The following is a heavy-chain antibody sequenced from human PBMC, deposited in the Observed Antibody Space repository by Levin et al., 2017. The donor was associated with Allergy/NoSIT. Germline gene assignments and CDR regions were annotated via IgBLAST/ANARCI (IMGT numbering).Heavy chain of an antibody. CDR3: ARGDTIFGGGMDV. V-gene: IGHV3-48*03. D-gene: IGHD3-3*01. J-gene: IGHJ6*02. Sequence: SCAASGITFSSYEMNWVRQPPGKGLEWLSYISTSGSGTYYADSVKGRFTISRDNAKNSLYLQMNSLRAEDTAVYYCARGDTIFGGGMDVWGQGTTVTVSS. CDR2: ISTSGSGT. CDR1: GITFSSYE.